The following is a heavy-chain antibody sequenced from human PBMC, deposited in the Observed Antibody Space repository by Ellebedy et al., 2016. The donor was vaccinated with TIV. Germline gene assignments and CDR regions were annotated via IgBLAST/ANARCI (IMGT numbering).Heavy chain of an antibody. Sequence: GESLKISCAASGFTFRDYYMSWIRQAPGKGLEWVSYISSSANSIYYADSVKGRFTISRDNSKNSVYLQMSSLRAEDTAVYYFARGDGGRSKIDYWGQGTLVTVSS. CDR1: GFTFRDYY. V-gene: IGHV3-11*01. D-gene: IGHD4-23*01. CDR2: ISSSANSI. J-gene: IGHJ4*02. CDR3: ARGDGGRSKIDY.